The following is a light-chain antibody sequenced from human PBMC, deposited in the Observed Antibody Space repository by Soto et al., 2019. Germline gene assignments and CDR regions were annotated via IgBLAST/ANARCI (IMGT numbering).Light chain of an antibody. CDR2: KAS. Sequence: QMTQSPSTLSASVGDTVTITCRASQSISTWLAWYQQKPGKAHKLMIYKASTLERGVPSRFSGGGSGTEFTLTISSLQPDDVATYYCQQYNTYSTFGHGTKVEIK. J-gene: IGKJ1*01. CDR1: QSISTW. V-gene: IGKV1-5*03. CDR3: QQYNTYST.